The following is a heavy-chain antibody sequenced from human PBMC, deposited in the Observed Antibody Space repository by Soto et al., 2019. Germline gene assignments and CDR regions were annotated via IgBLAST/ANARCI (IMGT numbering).Heavy chain of an antibody. CDR2: MNPNSGNT. J-gene: IGHJ4*02. CDR3: ARSHGPNVDIKPLTPFDY. Sequence: GASVKVSCKASGYTFTSYDINWVRQATGQGLEWMGWMNPNSGNTGYAQKFQGRVTMTRNTSISTAYMELSSLRSEDTAVYYCARSHGPNVDIKPLTPFDYWGQGTLVTVSS. D-gene: IGHD5-12*01. CDR1: GYTFTSYD. V-gene: IGHV1-8*01.